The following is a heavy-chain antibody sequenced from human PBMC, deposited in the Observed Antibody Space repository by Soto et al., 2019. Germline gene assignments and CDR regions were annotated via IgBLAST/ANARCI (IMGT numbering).Heavy chain of an antibody. CDR3: ATIRGVLITPVDY. V-gene: IGHV4-34*02. Sequence: QVQLQQWGAGLLKPSETLSLTCAVSGGSFTAYYWSWIRQPPGKGLEWIGEIKHSGSTNYNPSFTSRVTISIDTSKNQFSLKLSSVTAADTAVYYCATIRGVLITPVDYWGQGALVTVSS. J-gene: IGHJ4*02. CDR1: GGSFTAYY. CDR2: IKHSGST. D-gene: IGHD3-10*01.